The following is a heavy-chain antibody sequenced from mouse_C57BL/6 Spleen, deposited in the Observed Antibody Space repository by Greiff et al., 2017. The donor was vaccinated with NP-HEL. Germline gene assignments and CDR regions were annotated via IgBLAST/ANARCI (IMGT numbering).Heavy chain of an antibody. D-gene: IGHD2-12*01. CDR1: GYTFTSYW. CDR3: AIYDYFDY. Sequence: LVESGAELVMPGASVKLSCKASGYTFTSYWMHWVKQRPGQGLEWIGEIDPSDSYTNYNQKFKGKSTLTVDKSSSTAYMQLSSLTSEDSAVYYCAIYDYFDYWGQGTTLTVSS. CDR2: IDPSDSYT. J-gene: IGHJ2*01. V-gene: IGHV1-69*01.